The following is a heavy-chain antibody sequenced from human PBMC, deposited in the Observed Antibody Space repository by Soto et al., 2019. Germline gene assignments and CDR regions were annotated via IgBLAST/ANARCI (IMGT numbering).Heavy chain of an antibody. CDR3: AKRFFGSGSNQGAFDV. D-gene: IGHD3-10*01. CDR2: ITSSGNGT. Sequence: PXGSLRLSCASSVFKFSNYAMSCVRQSPGKWPEWVSFITSSGNGTYYADSVKGRFTISRDNSKNTLYVQMNNLRAEDTAKYYCAKRFFGSGSNQGAFDVWGPGTMVTVSS. V-gene: IGHV3-23*05. CDR1: VFKFSNYA. J-gene: IGHJ3*01.